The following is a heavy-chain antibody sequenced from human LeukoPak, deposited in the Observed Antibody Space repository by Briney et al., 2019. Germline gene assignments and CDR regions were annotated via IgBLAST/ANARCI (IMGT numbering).Heavy chain of an antibody. D-gene: IGHD3-16*01. CDR1: GFSFSRYA. Sequence: GGSLRLSCAASGFSFSRYAMHWVRQAPGKGLEYVSVISDNGATTYYADSVKGRFIISRDNSKNTLYLQMNSLRAEDTAVYYCAKDRDVLGYWGQGTLVTVSS. J-gene: IGHJ4*02. CDR3: AKDRDVLGY. CDR2: ISDNGATT. V-gene: IGHV3-64*04.